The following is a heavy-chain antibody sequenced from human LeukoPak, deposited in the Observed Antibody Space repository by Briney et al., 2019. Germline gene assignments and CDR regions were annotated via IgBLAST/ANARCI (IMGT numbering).Heavy chain of an antibody. V-gene: IGHV3-53*01. J-gene: IGHJ5*02. CDR3: ARERRAGTGWFDP. CDR1: GFTVSNNY. Sequence: PGGSLRLSCVVSGFTVSNNYMSWVRQAPRKGLEWVSLIYSGGSTYYADSVKGRFTISRDNSKNTVYLQMNSLRAEDTAMYYCARERRAGTGWFDPWGQGTLVTVSS. CDR2: IYSGGST. D-gene: IGHD6-13*01.